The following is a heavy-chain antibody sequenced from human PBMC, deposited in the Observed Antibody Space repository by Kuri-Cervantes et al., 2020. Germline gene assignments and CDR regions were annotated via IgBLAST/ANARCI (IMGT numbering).Heavy chain of an antibody. J-gene: IGHJ1*01. V-gene: IGHV4-39*07. CDR3: ASYCSGGSCYSGYFQH. D-gene: IGHD2-15*01. CDR2: IYYSGST. Sequence: SETLSLTCTVSGGSISSSSYYWGWIRRPPGKGLEWIGSIYYSGSTYYNPSLKSRVTISVDTSKNQFSLKLSSVTAADTAVYYCASYCSGGSCYSGYFQHWGQGTLVTVSS. CDR1: GGSISSSSYY.